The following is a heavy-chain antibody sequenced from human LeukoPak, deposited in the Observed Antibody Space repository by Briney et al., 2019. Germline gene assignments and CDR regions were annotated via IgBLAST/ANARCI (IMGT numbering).Heavy chain of an antibody. Sequence: KPSETLSLTCTVSGGSISSYYWSWIRQPPGKGLEWIGEINHSGSTNYNPSLKSRVTISVDTSKNQFSLKLSSVTAADTAVYYCARGQSGSYRSRPRFDYWGQGTLVTVSS. D-gene: IGHD1-26*01. CDR3: ARGQSGSYRSRPRFDY. V-gene: IGHV4-34*01. CDR1: GGSISSYY. CDR2: INHSGST. J-gene: IGHJ4*02.